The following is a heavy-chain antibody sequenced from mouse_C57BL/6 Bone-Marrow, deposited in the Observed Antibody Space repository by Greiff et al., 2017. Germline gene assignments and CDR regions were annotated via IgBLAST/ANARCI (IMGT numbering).Heavy chain of an antibody. CDR1: GYTFTDYE. CDR2: IDPETGGT. V-gene: IGHV1-15*01. Sequence: VQLRESGAELVRPGASVTLSCKASGYTFTDYEMHWVKQTPVHGLEWIGAIDPETGGTAYNQKFKGKAILTADKSSSTAYMELRSLTSEDSAVYYCTLYGSYYFDYWGQGTTLTVSS. D-gene: IGHD1-1*01. CDR3: TLYGSYYFDY. J-gene: IGHJ2*01.